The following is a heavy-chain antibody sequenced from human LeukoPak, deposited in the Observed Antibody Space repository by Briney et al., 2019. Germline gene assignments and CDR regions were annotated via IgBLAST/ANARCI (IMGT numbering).Heavy chain of an antibody. CDR2: ISYDGSNK. CDR1: GFTFSSYG. CDR3: AKVWFGESLYAFDI. Sequence: GGSLRLSCAASGFTFSSYGMHWVRQAPGKGLEWVAVISYDGSNKYYADSVKGRFTMSRDNSKNTLYLQMNSLRAEDTAVYYCAKVWFGESLYAFDIWGQGTMVTVSS. D-gene: IGHD3-10*01. V-gene: IGHV3-30*18. J-gene: IGHJ3*02.